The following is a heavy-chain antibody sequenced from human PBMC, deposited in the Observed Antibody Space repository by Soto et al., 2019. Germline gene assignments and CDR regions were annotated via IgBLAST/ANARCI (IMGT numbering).Heavy chain of an antibody. J-gene: IGHJ5*02. CDR2: ISAYNGNT. D-gene: IGHD3-16*01. CDR3: ARDIFPVVQKGGWFEP. V-gene: IGHV1-18*01. CDR1: GYTFTSYG. Sequence: ASVKISCKASGYTFTSYGISWVRQAPGQGLEWMGWISAYNGNTDYAQKLQGRVTMTTDTSTSTAYMELRSLRSDDTAVYYCARDIFPVVQKGGWFEPWGEGTLVTVSS.